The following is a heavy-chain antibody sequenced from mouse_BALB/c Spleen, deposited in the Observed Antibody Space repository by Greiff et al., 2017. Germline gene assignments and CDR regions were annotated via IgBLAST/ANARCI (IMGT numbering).Heavy chain of an antibody. CDR3: ARAEYGNYHFDY. Sequence: EVQRVESGPELVKPGASVKVSCKASGYAFTSYNMYWVKQSHGKSLEWIGYIDPYNGGTSYNQKFKGKATLTVDKSSSTAYMHLNSLTSEDSAVYYCARAEYGNYHFDYWGQGTTLTVSS. CDR2: IDPYNGGT. CDR1: GYAFTSYN. V-gene: IGHV1S135*01. D-gene: IGHD2-10*02. J-gene: IGHJ2*01.